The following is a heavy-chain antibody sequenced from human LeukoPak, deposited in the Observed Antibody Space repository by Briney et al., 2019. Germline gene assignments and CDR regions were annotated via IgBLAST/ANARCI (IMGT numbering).Heavy chain of an antibody. CDR2: INHSGST. Sequence: SETLSLTCTVSGGSISSSSYYWGWIRQPPGKGLEWIGEINHSGSTNYNPSLKSRVTISVDTSKNQFSLKLSSVTAADTAVYYCARGRKVVLWFGATYYFDYWGQGTLVTVSS. CDR3: ARGRKVVLWFGATYYFDY. J-gene: IGHJ4*02. V-gene: IGHV4-39*07. CDR1: GGSISSSSYY. D-gene: IGHD3-10*01.